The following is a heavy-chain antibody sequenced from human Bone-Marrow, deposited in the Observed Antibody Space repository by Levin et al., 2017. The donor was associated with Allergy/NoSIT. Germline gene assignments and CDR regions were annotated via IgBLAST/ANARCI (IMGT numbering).Heavy chain of an antibody. CDR1: GGFISTYY. CDR2: IYKSGTT. Sequence: SETLSLTCTVSGGFISTYYWSWIRQPAGKGLEWIGHIYKSGTTNYNPSLKSRVTMSVDTSKNQFSLQLSSVTAADTAVYYCARQNYYYYGMDVWGQGTTVTVSS. J-gene: IGHJ6*02. CDR3: ARQNYYYYGMDV. V-gene: IGHV4-4*07.